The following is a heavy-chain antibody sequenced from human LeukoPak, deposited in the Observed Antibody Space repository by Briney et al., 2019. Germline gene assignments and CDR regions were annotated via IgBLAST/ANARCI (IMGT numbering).Heavy chain of an antibody. J-gene: IGHJ4*02. D-gene: IGHD3-16*01. CDR1: GFTFSSYS. V-gene: IGHV3-21*01. Sequence: GGPLRLSCAASGFTFSSYSMNWVRQAPGKGLEWVSSISSSSSYIYYADSVKGRFTISRDNAKNSLYLQMNSLRAEDTAVYYCARDSLARWGASFDYWGQGTLVTVSS. CDR3: ARDSLARWGASFDY. CDR2: ISSSSSYI.